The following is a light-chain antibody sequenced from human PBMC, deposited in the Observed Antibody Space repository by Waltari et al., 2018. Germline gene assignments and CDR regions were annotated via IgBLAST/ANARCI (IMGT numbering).Light chain of an antibody. J-gene: IGKJ5*01. CDR2: DTS. V-gene: IGKV1-33*01. Sequence: DIQVTQSPSSLSASVGDRVTIPCQASQDISNYLNWYQQNPGKAPKLLIYDTSHLQTGVPSRFSGSGGGTDFTFTISSLQPEDIATYYCQQYENFPVTFGQGTRLEIK. CDR1: QDISNY. CDR3: QQYENFPVT.